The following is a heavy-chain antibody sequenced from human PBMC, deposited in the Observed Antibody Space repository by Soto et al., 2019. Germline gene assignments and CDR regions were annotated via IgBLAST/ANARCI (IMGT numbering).Heavy chain of an antibody. CDR2: IYYSGST. CDR1: GGSISSYY. D-gene: IGHD4-17*01. CDR3: ARDETLYGDYAVRY. Sequence: SETLSLTCTVSGGSISSYYSSWIRQPPGKGLEWIGYIYYSGSTNYNPSLKSRVTISVDTSKNQFSLKLSSVTAADTAVYYCARDETLYGDYAVRYWGQGTLVTVSS. V-gene: IGHV4-59*01. J-gene: IGHJ4*02.